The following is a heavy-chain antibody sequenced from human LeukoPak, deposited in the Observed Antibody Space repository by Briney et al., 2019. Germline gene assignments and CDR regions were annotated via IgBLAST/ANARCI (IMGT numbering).Heavy chain of an antibody. CDR2: INAGNGNT. CDR3: ARLPDSSGYYHFDY. D-gene: IGHD3-22*01. V-gene: IGHV1-3*01. CDR1: GGTFTSYA. Sequence: ASVKVSCKASGGTFTSYAMHWVRQAPGQRLEWMGWINAGNGNTKYSQKFQGRVTITRDTSASTAYMELSSLRSEDTAVYYCARLPDSSGYYHFDYWGQGTLVTVSS. J-gene: IGHJ4*02.